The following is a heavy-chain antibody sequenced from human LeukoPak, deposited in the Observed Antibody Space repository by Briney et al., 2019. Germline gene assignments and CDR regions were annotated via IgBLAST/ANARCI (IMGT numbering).Heavy chain of an antibody. J-gene: IGHJ6*02. V-gene: IGHV3-33*01. CDR3: ARGYLGMYYYYYGMDV. CDR2: IWYDGRNK. D-gene: IGHD7-27*01. CDR1: GFTFSSYG. Sequence: GGSLRLSCAASGFTFSSYGMHWVRQAPGKGLEWVAVIWYDGRNKNYVDSVKGRFTISRDNSKNTLSLQMDSLRAEDTAVYYCARGYLGMYYYYYGMDVWGQGTTVTVSS.